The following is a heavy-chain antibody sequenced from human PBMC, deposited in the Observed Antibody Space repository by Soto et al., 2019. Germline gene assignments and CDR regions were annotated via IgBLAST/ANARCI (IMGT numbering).Heavy chain of an antibody. CDR3: ARDRMNANYVWRSYRSPDAFDI. Sequence: SETLSLTCPVSGGSISSGGYYCSWIRHAPGKGLEWIRYLYYSRSTYYNPHLKSRVTISIDTSKNQFSLKLSSVTAADTAVYYCARDRMNANYVWRSYRSPDAFDIWGQGTMVTVSS. J-gene: IGHJ3*02. CDR2: LYYSRST. D-gene: IGHD3-16*02. V-gene: IGHV4-31*03. CDR1: GGSISSGGYY.